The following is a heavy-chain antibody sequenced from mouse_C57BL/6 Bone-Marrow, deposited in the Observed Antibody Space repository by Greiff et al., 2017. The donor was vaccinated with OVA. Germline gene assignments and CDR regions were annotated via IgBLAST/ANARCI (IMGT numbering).Heavy chain of an antibody. CDR1: GYSITSDY. D-gene: IGHD1-1*01. Sequence: EVKLQESGPGLAKPSPSLSLTYSVTGYSITSDYWNWIRKFPGNKLEYMGYISYSGSTYYNPSLKSRISITRDTSKNQYYLQLNSVTTEDAATYYCASSYYYGSNLDYWGKGTTLTVSS. CDR3: ASSYYYGSNLDY. CDR2: ISYSGST. V-gene: IGHV3-8*01. J-gene: IGHJ2*01.